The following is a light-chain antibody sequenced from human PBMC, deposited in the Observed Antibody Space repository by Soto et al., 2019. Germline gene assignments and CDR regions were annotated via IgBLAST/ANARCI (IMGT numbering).Light chain of an antibody. CDR1: QSISSY. V-gene: IGKV1-39*01. J-gene: IGKJ1*01. Sequence: DSQMTQSPSSLSASVGDRVTITCRASQSISSYLNWYQQKPGKAPKLLIYAASSLQSGVPSRFSGSGSGTDFTLTISSLQPVDFATYYCQQSYSTPWTIGQGTKVEIK. CDR3: QQSYSTPWT. CDR2: AAS.